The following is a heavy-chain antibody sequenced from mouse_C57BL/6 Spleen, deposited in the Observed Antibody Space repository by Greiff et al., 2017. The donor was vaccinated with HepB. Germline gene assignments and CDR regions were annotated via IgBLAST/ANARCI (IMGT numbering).Heavy chain of an antibody. Sequence: QVQLQQPGAELVKPGASVKLSCKASGYTFTSYWMHWVKQRPGQGLEWIGMIHPNSGSTNYNEKFKSKATLTVDKSSSTAYMQLSSLTSEDSAVYYCARGGTAQARYYYAMDYWGQGTSVTVSS. V-gene: IGHV1-64*01. CDR3: ARGGTAQARYYYAMDY. CDR1: GYTFTSYW. J-gene: IGHJ4*01. D-gene: IGHD3-2*02. CDR2: IHPNSGST.